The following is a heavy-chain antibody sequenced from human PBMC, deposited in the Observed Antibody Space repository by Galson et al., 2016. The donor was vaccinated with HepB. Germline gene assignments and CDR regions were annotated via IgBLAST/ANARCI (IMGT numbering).Heavy chain of an antibody. J-gene: IGHJ4*03. CDR2: VHNSGHT. D-gene: IGHD6-19*01. V-gene: IGHV4-59*01. CDR1: GDSISSYY. Sequence: SETLSLTCTVSGDSISSYYWHWIRLPTGKGLEWIGYVHNSGHTTYNPPLNGRVTISMDTSKNQFSLKLSSVIAADSAVYYCAREYSSFDYVGHGILVTVSS. CDR3: AREYSSFDY.